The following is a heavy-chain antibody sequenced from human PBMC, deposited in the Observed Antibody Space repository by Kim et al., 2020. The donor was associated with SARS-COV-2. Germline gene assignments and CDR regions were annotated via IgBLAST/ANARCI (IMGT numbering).Heavy chain of an antibody. Sequence: SETLSLTCTVSGGSLISDVYYWTWIRQHPEKGLEWIGYISYIGTYYNPSLTGRVTISMSSNQFSLKLRSVTAADTAIYYCVRDNRVRGASNWFDPWGQGT. V-gene: IGHV4-31*03. CDR1: GGSLISDVYY. J-gene: IGHJ5*02. CDR2: ISYIGT. D-gene: IGHD3-10*01. CDR3: VRDNRVRGASNWFDP.